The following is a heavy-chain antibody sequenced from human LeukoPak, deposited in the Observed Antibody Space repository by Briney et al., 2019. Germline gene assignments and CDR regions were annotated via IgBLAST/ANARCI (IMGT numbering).Heavy chain of an antibody. CDR2: INPSGGST. J-gene: IGHJ4*02. CDR1: GYTFTGYY. CDR3: ASENSGYDYGLYY. Sequence: ASVKVPCKASGYTFTGYYMHWVRQAPGQGLEWMGIINPSGGSTSYAQKFQGRVTMTRDTSTSTVYMELGSLRSEDTAVYYCASENSGYDYGLYYWGQGTLVTVSS. V-gene: IGHV1-46*01. D-gene: IGHD5-12*01.